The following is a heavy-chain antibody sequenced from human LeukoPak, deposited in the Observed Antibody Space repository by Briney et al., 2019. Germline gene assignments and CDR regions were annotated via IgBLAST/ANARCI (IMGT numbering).Heavy chain of an antibody. Sequence: ASVKVSCKASGYTFTSYGISWVRQAPGQGLQWMGWISGYIGSTNYARKFQGRVSMTTDTSTSTVYMELRSLRSDDTAVYYCARERGNLWFGELLRKNEKALDYWGQGTLVTVSS. V-gene: IGHV1-18*01. CDR1: GYTFTSYG. CDR2: ISGYIGST. J-gene: IGHJ4*02. CDR3: ARERGNLWFGELLRKNEKALDY. D-gene: IGHD3-10*01.